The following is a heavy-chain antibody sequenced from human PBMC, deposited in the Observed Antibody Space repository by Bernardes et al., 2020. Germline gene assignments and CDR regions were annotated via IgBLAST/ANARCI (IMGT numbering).Heavy chain of an antibody. D-gene: IGHD6-13*01. CDR2: IIPIFGTA. J-gene: IGHJ5*02. Sequence: SVKVSCKASGGTFSSYAISWVRQAPGQGLEWMGGIIPIFGTANYAQKFQGRVTITADESTSTAYMELSSLRSEDTAVYYCARDEGSSPIPNWFDPWGQGTLVTVSS. V-gene: IGHV1-69*13. CDR3: ARDEGSSPIPNWFDP. CDR1: GGTFSSYA.